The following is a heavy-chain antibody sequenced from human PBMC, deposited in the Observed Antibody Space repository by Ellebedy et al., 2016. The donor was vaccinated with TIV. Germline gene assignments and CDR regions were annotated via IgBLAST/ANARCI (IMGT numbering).Heavy chain of an antibody. CDR3: ARGGDILTGYYNY. Sequence: ASVKVSCKASGGTFSSYAISWVRQAPGQGLEWTGGIIPIFGTANYAQKFQGRVTMTRDTSISTAYMELSRLRSDDTAVYYCARGGDILTGYYNYWGQGTLVTVSS. CDR1: GGTFSSYA. V-gene: IGHV1-69*05. J-gene: IGHJ4*02. CDR2: IIPIFGTA. D-gene: IGHD3-9*01.